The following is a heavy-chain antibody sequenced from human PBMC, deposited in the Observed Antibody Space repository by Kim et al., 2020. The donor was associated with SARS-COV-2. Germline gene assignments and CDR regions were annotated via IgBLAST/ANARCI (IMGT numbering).Heavy chain of an antibody. CDR2: IHGGNGNT. CDR1: GYIFTSYL. CDR3: ARDPGGTYDY. Sequence: ASVKVSCKASGYIFTSYLMHWVRQAPGQGLEFMGWIHGGNGNTKYSQKFQGRVTITRDTSASTAYMDLSSLTSEDTAVYYCARDPGGTYDYWRQGTRVTV. V-gene: IGHV1-3*01. J-gene: IGHJ4*02.